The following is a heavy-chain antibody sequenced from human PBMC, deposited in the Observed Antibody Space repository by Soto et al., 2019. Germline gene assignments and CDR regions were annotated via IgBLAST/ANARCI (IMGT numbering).Heavy chain of an antibody. CDR1: GYSVSSGYF. CDR3: QRVARYSGYDHFPL. CDR2: IYHSGST. V-gene: IGHV4-38-2*01. D-gene: IGHD5-12*01. Sequence: SETLSLTCAVSGYSVSSGYFWGWIRQPPGKGLEWIGSIYHSGSTYYNPSLKSRVTISVDTSNNQFSLKLSSVTAAETAVYYCQRVARYSGYDHFPLWGQGTLVTVS. J-gene: IGHJ4*02.